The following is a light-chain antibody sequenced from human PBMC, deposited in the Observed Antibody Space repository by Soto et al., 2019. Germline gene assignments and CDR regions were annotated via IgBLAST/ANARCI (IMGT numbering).Light chain of an antibody. CDR3: QQYRSSPLT. J-gene: IGKJ4*01. V-gene: IGKV1-27*01. CDR2: DAS. CDR1: QGVITS. Sequence: DLQMTQSPSSLSASVGDRVTVACRASQGVITSLACYQQQPGKGPNLIIYDASTLQSGAPSPFSGSGSGTNFTLTISSLQPEDVATYDCQQYRSSPLTSGGETMVEI.